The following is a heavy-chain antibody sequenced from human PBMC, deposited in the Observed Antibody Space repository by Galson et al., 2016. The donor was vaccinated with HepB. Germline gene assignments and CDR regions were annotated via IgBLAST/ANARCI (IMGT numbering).Heavy chain of an antibody. V-gene: IGHV3-33*06. Sequence: SLRLSCAASGFPFSTYGMHWVRQAPGKGLEWVAVIWYDGSNQYYADSVKGRFTISRDISKNTLYPQMNSLRVEDTALYYCVKEFVATGAVVGDYWGQGTLVSVSS. CDR2: IWYDGSNQ. D-gene: IGHD2-21*01. CDR3: VKEFVATGAVVGDY. J-gene: IGHJ4*02. CDR1: GFPFSTYG.